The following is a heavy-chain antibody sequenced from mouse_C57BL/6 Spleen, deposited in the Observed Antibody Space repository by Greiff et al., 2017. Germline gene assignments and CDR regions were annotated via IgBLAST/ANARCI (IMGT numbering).Heavy chain of an antibody. V-gene: IGHV5-17*01. CDR2: ISSGSSTI. J-gene: IGHJ4*01. CDR1: GFTFSDYG. D-gene: IGHD4-1*01. CDR3: AREAGKYYAMDY. Sequence: EVKLVESGGGLVKPGGSLKLSCAASGFTFSDYGMHWVRQAPGKGLEWVAYISSGSSTIYYADKVKGRVTIDRDNAKNTLFMQMTSLRSEYTAMYYCAREAGKYYAMDYWGQGTSVTVSS.